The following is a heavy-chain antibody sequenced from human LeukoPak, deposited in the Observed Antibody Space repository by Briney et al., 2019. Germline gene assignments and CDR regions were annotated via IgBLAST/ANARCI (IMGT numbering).Heavy chain of an antibody. V-gene: IGHV6-1*01. CDR3: ARTSGWIDL. Sequence: SQTLSLTCAISGDTVSSESAAWTWIRQSPSRGLEWLGRTYYRSKWYSEYAVSLRSRITINRDTSKNQFSLQLNSVTPEDTAVYYCARTSGWIDLWGQGTLVTVAS. CDR2: TYYRSKWYS. CDR1: GDTVSSESAA. D-gene: IGHD1-26*01. J-gene: IGHJ5*02.